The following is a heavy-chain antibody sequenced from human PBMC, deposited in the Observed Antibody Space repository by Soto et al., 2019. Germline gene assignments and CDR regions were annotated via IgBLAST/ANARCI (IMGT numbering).Heavy chain of an antibody. Sequence: GGSLRLSCAASGFTFSSYSMNWVRQAPGKGLEWVSYISSSSSTIYYADSVKGRFTISRDNAKNSLYLQMNSLRAEDTAVYYCASEAPSLLTGENGGAFDIWGQGTMVTVSS. D-gene: IGHD7-27*01. CDR1: GFTFSSYS. V-gene: IGHV3-48*04. CDR3: ASEAPSLLTGENGGAFDI. J-gene: IGHJ3*02. CDR2: ISSSSSTI.